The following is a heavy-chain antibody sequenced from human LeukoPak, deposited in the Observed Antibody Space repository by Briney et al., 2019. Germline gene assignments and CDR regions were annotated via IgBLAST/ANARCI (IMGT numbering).Heavy chain of an antibody. V-gene: IGHV3-30-3*02. J-gene: IGHJ4*02. Sequence: GGSLRLSCVASGFTFNSYAMHWVRQVPGKGLEWVAIVLGDGRNRYYADSVQGRFTISRDNSKNTLYLQMNSLRAEDTAVYYCAKDSGPPNGAGYGSGSYYNWDYFDYWGQGTLVTVSS. CDR2: VLGDGRNR. CDR3: AKDSGPPNGAGYGSGSYYNWDYFDY. CDR1: GFTFNSYA. D-gene: IGHD3-10*01.